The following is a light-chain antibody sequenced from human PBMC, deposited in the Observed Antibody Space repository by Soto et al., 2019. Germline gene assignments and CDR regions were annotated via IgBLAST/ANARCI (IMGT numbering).Light chain of an antibody. V-gene: IGKV1-6*01. CDR3: LQDYNYPRT. J-gene: IGKJ1*01. Sequence: AIQMTQSPSSLSASVGDRVTITCRASQGIGNDLGWYQQKPGNAPKLLIYAASSLQSGVPSRFSGSGSGTDFTLTISSLQPEDFATYYCLQDYNYPRTFGQGT. CDR1: QGIGND. CDR2: AAS.